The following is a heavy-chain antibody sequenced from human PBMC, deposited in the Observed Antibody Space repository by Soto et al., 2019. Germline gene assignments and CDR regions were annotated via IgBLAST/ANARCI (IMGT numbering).Heavy chain of an antibody. CDR2: ISYDGSNK. CDR3: AKASRATYYYGMDV. V-gene: IGHV3-30*18. CDR1: GFTFSSYG. J-gene: IGHJ6*02. Sequence: GGSLRLSCAASGFTFSSYGMHWVRQAPGKGLEWVAVISYDGSNKYYADSVKGRFTISRDNSKNTLYLQMNSLRAEDTAVYYCAKASRATYYYGMDVWGQGTTVTVSS.